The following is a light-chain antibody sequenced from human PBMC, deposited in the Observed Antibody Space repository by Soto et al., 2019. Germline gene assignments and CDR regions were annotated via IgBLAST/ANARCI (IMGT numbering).Light chain of an antibody. J-gene: IGKJ4*01. V-gene: IGKV1-5*01. CDR3: QQYRNYPLT. CDR2: SCS. Sequence: DIQMTQSPSTLSASVGDRVTITCRARQIVNGWVAWYRQRPGEAPALLIYSCSGVAAGGPSRFSGRGAGTEFTLSVSGLQPDDFATYYLQQYRNYPLTFVAGT. CDR1: QIVNGW.